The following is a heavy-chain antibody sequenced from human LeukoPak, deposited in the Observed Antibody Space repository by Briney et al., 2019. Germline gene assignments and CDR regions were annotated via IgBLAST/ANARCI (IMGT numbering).Heavy chain of an antibody. CDR1: GGSFSGYY. CDR2: INHSGST. Sequence: SETLSLTCAAYGGSFSGYYWSWIRQPPGKGLEWIGEINHSGSTNYNPSLKSRVTISVDTSKNQFSLKLSSVTAADTAVYYCARGPHLKPTDYWGQGTLVTISS. J-gene: IGHJ4*02. V-gene: IGHV4-34*01. CDR3: ARGPHLKPTDY.